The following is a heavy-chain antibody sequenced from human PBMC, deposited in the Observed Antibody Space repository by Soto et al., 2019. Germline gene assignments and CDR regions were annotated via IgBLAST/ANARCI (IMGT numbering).Heavy chain of an antibody. CDR3: ARDPERFFNYGMDV. J-gene: IGHJ6*02. CDR2: ISAYNGNT. D-gene: IGHD3-3*01. Sequence: QIQLAQSGAEVKKPGASVKVSCKASAYTFTSYGISWVRQAPGQGLEWMGWISAYNGNTNYAQKLQGRVTMTTDTSTSTAYMELRSLRSDDTAVYYCARDPERFFNYGMDVWGQGTTVTVSS. V-gene: IGHV1-18*01. CDR1: AYTFTSYG.